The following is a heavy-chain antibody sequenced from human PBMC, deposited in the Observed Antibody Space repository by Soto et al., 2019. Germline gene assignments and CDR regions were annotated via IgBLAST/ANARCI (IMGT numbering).Heavy chain of an antibody. CDR2: IYYSGST. J-gene: IGHJ4*02. CDR3: ARVGGFGATTIDY. V-gene: IGHV4-30-4*01. D-gene: IGHD3-10*01. CDR1: GGSISSGDYY. Sequence: QVQLQESGPGLVKPSQTLSLTCTVSGGSISSGDYYWSWIRQPPGKGLEWIGYIYYSGSTYYNPSLKSRVTISVDPSKNQFSLKLSSVTPADTAVYYCARVGGFGATTIDYWGQGTLVTVSS.